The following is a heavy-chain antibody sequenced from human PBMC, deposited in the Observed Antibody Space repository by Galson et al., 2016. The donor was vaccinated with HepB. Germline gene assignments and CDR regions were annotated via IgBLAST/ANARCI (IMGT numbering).Heavy chain of an antibody. V-gene: IGHV3-48*02. CDR3: ARDMDQEPPYYYGLDV. D-gene: IGHD1-14*01. CDR2: ISSSSSTI. J-gene: IGHJ6*02. Sequence: SLRLSCAASGFTFSSYSMNWVRQAPGKGLEWVSYISSSSSTIYYADSVKGRFTIPRDNAKNSLYLQMNNLRDDDTAVYSCARDMDQEPPYYYGLDVWGQGTMVTVSS. CDR1: GFTFSSYS.